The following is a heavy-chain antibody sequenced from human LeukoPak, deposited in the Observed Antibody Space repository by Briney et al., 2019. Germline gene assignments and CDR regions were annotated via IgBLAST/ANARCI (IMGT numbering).Heavy chain of an antibody. CDR3: AINLRGLLWFGETDY. J-gene: IGHJ4*02. CDR1: VYTFTSYG. D-gene: IGHD3-10*01. CDR2: ISAYNGNT. V-gene: IGHV1-18*01. Sequence: ASVKVSCKASVYTFTSYGISWVRQPPGQGLEWMGWISAYNGNTIYAQKLQGRVTMTTDTSTSTAYMELRSLRSDDTAVYYCAINLRGLLWFGETDYWGQGTLVTVSS.